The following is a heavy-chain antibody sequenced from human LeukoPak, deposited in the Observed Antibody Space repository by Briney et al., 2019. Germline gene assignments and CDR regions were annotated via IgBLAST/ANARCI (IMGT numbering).Heavy chain of an antibody. CDR3: AKDSSGWYTVDY. V-gene: IGHV3-30*02. CDR2: IRYEGGEK. D-gene: IGHD6-19*01. Sequence: GGSLRLSCAASGFTFSSFGMHWVRQAPGKGLEWVAFIRYEGGEKYYADSVKGRFTISRDNSKNTLYLQMNSLRAEDTAVYYCAKDSSGWYTVDYWGQGTLVTVSS. CDR1: GFTFSSFG. J-gene: IGHJ4*02.